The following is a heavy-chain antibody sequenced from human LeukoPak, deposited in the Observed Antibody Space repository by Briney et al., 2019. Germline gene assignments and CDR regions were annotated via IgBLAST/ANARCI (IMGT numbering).Heavy chain of an antibody. CDR2: INPSGGST. J-gene: IGHJ3*02. CDR3: ARQTRLDDAFDI. Sequence: ASVKVSCKASGYTFTSYYMHWVRQAPGQGLEWMGIINPSGGSTSYAQKFQGRVTMTRDTSTSTAYMELSSLRSEDTAVYYCARQTRLDDAFDIWGQGTMVTVSS. D-gene: IGHD1-1*01. V-gene: IGHV1-46*01. CDR1: GYTFTSYY.